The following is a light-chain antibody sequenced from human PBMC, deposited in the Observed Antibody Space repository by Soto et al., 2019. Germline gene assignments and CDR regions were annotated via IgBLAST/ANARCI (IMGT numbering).Light chain of an antibody. CDR2: DAS. Sequence: DIQITQSPSTLSSSVGDRVTITYRARQTISIWLAWYQQKPGKAPKLLIYDASILESGVPSRFSGSGSGTEFTLTISSLQPDDFATYYCQQYNSYRTLGQGTKVDIK. V-gene: IGKV1-5*01. J-gene: IGKJ1*01. CDR1: QTISIW. CDR3: QQYNSYRT.